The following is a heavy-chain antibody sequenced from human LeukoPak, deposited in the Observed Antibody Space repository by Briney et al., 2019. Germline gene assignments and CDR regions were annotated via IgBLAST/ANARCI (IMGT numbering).Heavy chain of an antibody. CDR2: IYYSGST. Sequence: PSETLSLTCTVSGGSISSSSYYWGWIRQPPGKGLEWIGSIYYSGSTYYNPSLKSRVTISVDTSKNQFSLKLSSVTAADTAVYYCARHSLVVPAAHPIDYWGQGTLVTVSS. D-gene: IGHD2-2*01. CDR3: ARHSLVVPAAHPIDY. J-gene: IGHJ4*02. V-gene: IGHV4-39*01. CDR1: GGSISSSSYY.